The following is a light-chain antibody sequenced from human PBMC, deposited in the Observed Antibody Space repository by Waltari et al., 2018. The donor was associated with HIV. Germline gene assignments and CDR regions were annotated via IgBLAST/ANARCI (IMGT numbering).Light chain of an antibody. J-gene: IGLJ2*01. V-gene: IGLV2-8*01. CDR1: SSDTGYFNY. CDR3: AAYAGNNIVI. CDR2: DVN. Sequence: QSALTQPPSASGSPGQSVTVSCTGTSSDTGYFNYVSWYQQHPGKAPKLLIYDVNKRPSGVPDRFSASKSGATASLTVSGLLAEDEADYYCAAYAGNNIVIFGGGTNVTV.